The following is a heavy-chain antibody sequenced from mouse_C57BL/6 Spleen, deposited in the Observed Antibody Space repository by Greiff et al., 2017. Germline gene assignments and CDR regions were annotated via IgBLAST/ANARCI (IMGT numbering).Heavy chain of an antibody. D-gene: IGHD2-10*02. V-gene: IGHV1-82*01. CDR3: ARARLDYFDY. CDR2: IYPGDGDT. J-gene: IGHJ2*01. CDR1: SYAFSSSW. Sequence: QVQLQQSGPELVKPGASVKISCKASSYAFSSSWMNWVKQRPGKGLEWIGRIYPGDGDTNYNGKFKGKATLTADKSSSTAYMQLSSLTSEDSAVYFCARARLDYFDYWGQGTTLTVSS.